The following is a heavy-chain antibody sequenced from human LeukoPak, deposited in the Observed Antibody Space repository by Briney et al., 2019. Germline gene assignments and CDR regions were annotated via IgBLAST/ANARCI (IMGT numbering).Heavy chain of an antibody. J-gene: IGHJ2*01. CDR3: ARGVTVQWYFDL. Sequence: SETLSLTCTVSGGSINNYYWSWIRQPAGKGPDYIGRIYISGSTNYNPSLKSRVTMSVDTSKNQFSLKLSSVTAADTAVYYCARGVTVQWYFDLWGRGTLVTVSS. V-gene: IGHV4-4*07. CDR2: IYISGST. CDR1: GGSINNYY. D-gene: IGHD4-17*01.